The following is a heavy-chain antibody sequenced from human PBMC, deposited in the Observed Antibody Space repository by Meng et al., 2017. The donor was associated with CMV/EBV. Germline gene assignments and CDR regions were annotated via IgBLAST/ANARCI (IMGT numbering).Heavy chain of an antibody. J-gene: IGHJ6*02. CDR3: ARDRVVTRYYYYGMDV. CDR1: GGSISSYY. CDR2: IYYSGST. D-gene: IGHD4-23*01. V-gene: IGHV4-59*01. Sequence: GSLRPSCTVSGGSISSYYWSWIRQPPGKGLEWIGYIYYSGSTNYNPYLKSRFTISVDTSKNQYSLKLSSVTAADTAVYYCARDRVVTRYYYYGMDVWGQGTTVTVSS.